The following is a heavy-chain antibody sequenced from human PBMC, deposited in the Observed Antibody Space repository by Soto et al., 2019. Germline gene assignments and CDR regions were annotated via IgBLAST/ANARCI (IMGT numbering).Heavy chain of an antibody. J-gene: IGHJ3*02. D-gene: IGHD3-10*01. Sequence: GGSLRLSCAASGFTFSSYGMHWVRQAPGKGLEWVAVIWYDGSNKYYADSVKGRITFSSDNSKNTLYLQMNSLRAEETAVYYCARDWGDLAFDIWGQGTMVTVSS. CDR3: ARDWGDLAFDI. CDR2: IWYDGSNK. CDR1: GFTFSSYG. V-gene: IGHV3-33*01.